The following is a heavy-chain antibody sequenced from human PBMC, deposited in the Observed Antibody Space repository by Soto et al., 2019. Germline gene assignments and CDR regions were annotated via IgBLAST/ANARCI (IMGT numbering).Heavy chain of an antibody. J-gene: IGHJ4*02. Sequence: QVHLVESGGGVVQPGRSLRLSCAASGFTFSRSAIHWVRQAPGKGLEWVAVTSYDETEKYYADPVKGRFTISRDNSKNTVYLQMNSLRAEDTAKYHCVIFSATWPDYWGQGALVTVSS. CDR2: TSYDETEK. V-gene: IGHV3-30-3*01. CDR3: VIFSATWPDY. CDR1: GFTFSRSA. D-gene: IGHD2-15*01.